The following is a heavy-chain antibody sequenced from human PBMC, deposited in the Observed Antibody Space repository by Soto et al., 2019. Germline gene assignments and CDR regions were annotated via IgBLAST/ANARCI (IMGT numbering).Heavy chain of an antibody. Sequence: PXGCLRLSGSASGCTFSSYSMNWVRQAPGKGLEWVSSISSSSSYIYYADSVKGRFTISRDNAKNSLYLQMNSLRAEDTAVYYCARDERRNYYDSSGYYLSDGMDVWGQGTKVTVYS. CDR2: ISSSSSYI. CDR3: ARDERRNYYDSSGYYLSDGMDV. CDR1: GCTFSSYS. D-gene: IGHD3-22*01. J-gene: IGHJ6*02. V-gene: IGHV3-21*01.